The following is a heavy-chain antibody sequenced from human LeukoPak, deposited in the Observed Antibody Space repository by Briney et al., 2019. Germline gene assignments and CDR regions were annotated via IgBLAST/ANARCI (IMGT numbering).Heavy chain of an antibody. J-gene: IGHJ4*02. CDR3: AREDNGPLDY. V-gene: IGHV4-34*01. Sequence: TETPSLTCAVYGGSFSGYYWSWIRQPPGKGLEWIGEINHSGSTNYNPSLKSRVTISVDTSKNQFSLKLSSVTAADTAVYYCAREDNGPLDYWGQGTLVTVSS. CDR2: INHSGST. CDR1: GGSFSGYY. D-gene: IGHD2-15*01.